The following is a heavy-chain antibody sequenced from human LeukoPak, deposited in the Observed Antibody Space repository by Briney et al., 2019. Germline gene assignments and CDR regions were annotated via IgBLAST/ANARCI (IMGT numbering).Heavy chain of an antibody. V-gene: IGHV1-18*01. Sequence: RASVKVSCKASGYTFTNYGISWVRQAPGQGLEWMGWISTYNGNTHYAQMLQGTVTMTTDTSTSTAYMELRSLRSDDTAVYYCARVVRGYYYYMDVWGKGTTVTISS. CDR2: ISTYNGNT. CDR1: GYTFTNYG. D-gene: IGHD3-10*01. CDR3: ARVVRGYYYYMDV. J-gene: IGHJ6*03.